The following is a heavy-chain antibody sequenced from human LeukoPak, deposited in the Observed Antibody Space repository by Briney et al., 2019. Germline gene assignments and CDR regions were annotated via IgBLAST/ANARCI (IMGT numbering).Heavy chain of an antibody. CDR3: ARRGQLGFYFDY. Sequence: GSLRLSCAASGSTFSSYWMSWVRQAPGKGLEWIGSIYYSGSTYYNPSLKSRVTISVDTSKNQFSLKLSSVTAADTAVYYCARRGQLGFYFDYWGQGTLVTVSS. CDR1: GSTFSSYW. CDR2: IYYSGST. J-gene: IGHJ4*02. V-gene: IGHV4-39*01. D-gene: IGHD6-13*01.